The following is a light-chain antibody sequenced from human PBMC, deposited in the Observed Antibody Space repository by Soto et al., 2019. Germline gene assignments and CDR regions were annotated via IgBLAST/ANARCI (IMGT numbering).Light chain of an antibody. Sequence: EILMTQSQATLSVSPWERAILSCRASQNIGTNLVWYQQKPGQAPRLLIYDASRRASGVPARFSGSGSGTDFTLTISSLEPEDFALYYCQQRNTWPPITFGQGTRLEI. J-gene: IGKJ5*01. CDR1: QNIGTN. V-gene: IGKV3-11*01. CDR3: QQRNTWPPIT. CDR2: DAS.